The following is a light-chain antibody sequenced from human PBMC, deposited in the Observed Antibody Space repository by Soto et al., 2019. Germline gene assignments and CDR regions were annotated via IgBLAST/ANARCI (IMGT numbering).Light chain of an antibody. CDR2: EVT. CDR3: SSYTSSSTYV. CDR1: NNDVGSYNR. V-gene: IGLV2-18*02. J-gene: IGLJ1*01. Sequence: QSVLTQPPSVSRSPGQSVTISCTGNNNDVGSYNRVSWYQQPPGTAPKLIIYEVTNRPSGVPDRFSGSKSANTASLTISGLQAEDEADYYCSSYTSSSTYVFGTGTKVTVL.